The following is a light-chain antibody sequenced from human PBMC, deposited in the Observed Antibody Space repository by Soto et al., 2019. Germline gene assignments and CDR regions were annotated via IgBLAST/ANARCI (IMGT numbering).Light chain of an antibody. CDR2: DVS. Sequence: IVLTQSPATLSLSPGERATLSCRASQNISSYLIWYQQRPGQAPRLLIFDVSNRATGIPARFSGSGSGTALNLTTSSLGRESCAVFYCQEGSSWPRTFGQGNKVEI. CDR3: QEGSSWPRT. V-gene: IGKV3-11*01. J-gene: IGKJ1*01. CDR1: QNISSY.